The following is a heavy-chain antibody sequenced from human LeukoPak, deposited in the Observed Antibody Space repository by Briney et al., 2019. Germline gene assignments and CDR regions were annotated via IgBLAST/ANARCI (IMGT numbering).Heavy chain of an antibody. Sequence: PGGSLRLSCTASGFTFSNYNMNWVRQAPGKGLEWVSHINFGGDTTHYADSVKGRFTISRDNAKSSLYLQMNSLGAEDTAVYFCARFRYTDGGCCSRTSCPWYFDYWGQGTLVSVSS. CDR1: GFTFSNYN. V-gene: IGHV3-48*01. CDR3: ARFRYTDGGCCSRTSCPWYFDY. J-gene: IGHJ4*02. D-gene: IGHD2-2*01. CDR2: INFGGDTT.